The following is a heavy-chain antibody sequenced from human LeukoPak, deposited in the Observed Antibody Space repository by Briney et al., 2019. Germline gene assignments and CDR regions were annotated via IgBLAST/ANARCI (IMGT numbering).Heavy chain of an antibody. J-gene: IGHJ4*02. D-gene: IGHD2-2*02. CDR3: ARDWLHCSSTSCYMVGYLDY. V-gene: IGHV1-18*04. Sequence: ASVKVSCKASGYTFTSYGISWVRQAPGQGLERMGWISAYNGNTNYAQKLQGRVTMTTDTSTSTAYMELRSLRSEDTAVYYCARDWLHCSSTSCYMVGYLDYWGQGTLVTVSS. CDR2: ISAYNGNT. CDR1: GYTFTSYG.